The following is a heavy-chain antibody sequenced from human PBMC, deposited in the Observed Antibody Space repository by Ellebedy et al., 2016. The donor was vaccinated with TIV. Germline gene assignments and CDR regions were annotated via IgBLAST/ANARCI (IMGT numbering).Heavy chain of an antibody. CDR2: IYYSGST. Sequence: SETLSLTXTVSGGSISSGGYYWSWIRQHPGKGLEWIGYIYYSGSTYYNPSLKSRVTISVDTSKNQFSLKLSSVTAADTAVYYCARTTGWELPVGRAFDIWGQGTMVTVSS. CDR3: ARTTGWELPVGRAFDI. D-gene: IGHD1-26*01. J-gene: IGHJ3*02. CDR1: GGSISSGGYY. V-gene: IGHV4-31*03.